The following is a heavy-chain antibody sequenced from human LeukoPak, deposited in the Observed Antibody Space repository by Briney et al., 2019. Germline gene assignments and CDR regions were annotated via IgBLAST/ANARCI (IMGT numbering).Heavy chain of an antibody. J-gene: IGHJ4*02. CDR1: GGSFSGYY. D-gene: IGHD5-18*01. Sequence: PSETLSLTCAVYGGSFSGYYWSWIRQPPGKGREWIGQIKHRGSTTYNPSPKSRVTISVATSKTQFSLKLSSVTAADTAVYYCARGNGYSYGPADYWGQGTLVTVSS. V-gene: IGHV4-34*01. CDR3: ARGNGYSYGPADY. CDR2: IKHRGST.